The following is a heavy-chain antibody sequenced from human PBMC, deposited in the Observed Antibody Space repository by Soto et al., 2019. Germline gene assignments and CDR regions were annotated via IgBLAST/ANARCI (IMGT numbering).Heavy chain of an antibody. J-gene: IGHJ4*02. CDR3: AREPRDDYMISGGFDY. V-gene: IGHV3-11*01. CDR1: GFTFSDYY. CDR2: ISSGGSVI. Sequence: QVQLVESGGGLVKPGGSLRLSCVASGFTFSDYYMSCFRQAPGKGLEWVSYISSGGSVIYSADSMKGRFTISRDNAKNSLYLQVNSLRAEDTAVYYCAREPRDDYMISGGFDYWGQGTLVTVSS. D-gene: IGHD4-4*01.